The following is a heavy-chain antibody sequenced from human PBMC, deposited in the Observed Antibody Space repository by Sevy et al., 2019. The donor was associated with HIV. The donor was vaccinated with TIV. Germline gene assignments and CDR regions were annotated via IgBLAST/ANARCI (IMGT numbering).Heavy chain of an antibody. Sequence: GGSLRLSCTDSGLTFSNYWMHWVRQAPGKGLEWVASIKKDGSQKDYVDSVKGRFIISSDNAKSSVYLQMNSLRDEDAAVYYCFGGTNWGQGTLVTVSS. D-gene: IGHD3-16*01. J-gene: IGHJ4*02. CDR1: GLTFSNYW. CDR3: FGGTN. V-gene: IGHV3-7*03. CDR2: IKKDGSQK.